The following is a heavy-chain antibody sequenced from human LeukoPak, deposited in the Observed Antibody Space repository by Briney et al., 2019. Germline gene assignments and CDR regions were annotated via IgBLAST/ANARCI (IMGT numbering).Heavy chain of an antibody. Sequence: SETLSLTCTVSGGSISSGGYYWSWIRQHPGKGLEWIGYIYYSGSTYYNPSLKSRVTISIDTSKNEFSLKLNSVTAADTAVYYCGRNAAYCIDCWGQGILVTVSS. J-gene: IGHJ1*01. V-gene: IGHV4-31*03. CDR2: IYYSGST. CDR1: GGSISSGGYY. D-gene: IGHD3-9*01. CDR3: GRNAAYCIDC.